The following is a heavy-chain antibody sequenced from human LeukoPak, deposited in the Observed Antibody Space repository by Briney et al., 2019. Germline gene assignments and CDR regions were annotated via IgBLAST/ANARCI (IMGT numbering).Heavy chain of an antibody. J-gene: IGHJ4*02. Sequence: GGSLRLSCAASGFTFSDYYMSWIHQAPGKGLEWVSYISSSGSTIYYADSVKGRFTISRDNSKNTLYLQMSSLRAEDTAVYYCARRAGAYSHPYDYWGQGPLVTVSS. CDR2: ISSSGSTI. D-gene: IGHD4/OR15-4a*01. CDR1: GFTFSDYY. CDR3: ARRAGAYSHPYDY. V-gene: IGHV3-11*01.